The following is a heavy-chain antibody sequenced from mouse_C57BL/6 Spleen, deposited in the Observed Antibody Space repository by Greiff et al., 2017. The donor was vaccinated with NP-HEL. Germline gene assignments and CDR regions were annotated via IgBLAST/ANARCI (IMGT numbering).Heavy chain of an antibody. J-gene: IGHJ4*01. D-gene: IGHD1-1*01. CDR1: GYTFTDYY. CDR2: INPYNGGT. CDR3: AKEITTVVATDAVDY. Sequence: EVQLQESGPVLVKPGASVKMSCKASGYTFTDYYMNWVKQSHGKSLEWIGVINPYNGGTSYNQKFKGKATLTVDKSSSTAYMKLNSLTSEDSAVYYGAKEITTVVATDAVDYWGQGTSVTVSS. V-gene: IGHV1-19*01.